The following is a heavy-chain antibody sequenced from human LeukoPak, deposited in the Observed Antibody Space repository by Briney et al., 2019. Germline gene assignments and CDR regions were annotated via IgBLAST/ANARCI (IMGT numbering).Heavy chain of an antibody. J-gene: IGHJ4*02. D-gene: IGHD2-2*02. Sequence: GGSLRLSCAASGFTFSSYAMSWVRQAPGKGLEWVSAISGSGASTYYADSVKGRFTISRDNSKSTLYLQMNSLRAEDTAVYNCARGKYCTSTSCYNPVDYSEYWGQGTLVTVSS. CDR1: GFTFSSYA. V-gene: IGHV3-23*01. CDR3: ARGKYCTSTSCYNPVDYSEY. CDR2: ISGSGAST.